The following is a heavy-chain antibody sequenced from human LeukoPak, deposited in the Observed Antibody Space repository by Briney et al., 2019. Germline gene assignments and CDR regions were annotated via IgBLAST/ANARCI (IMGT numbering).Heavy chain of an antibody. CDR3: ARDYRLVRGGNYYYLDV. Sequence: KPSETLSLTCTVSGGSISNYYWSWIRQPAGKGLEWIGRIYISENTNYNPSLKSRVTMSVDTSKNQFSLKLTSVTAADTAVYYCARDYRLVRGGNYYYLDVWGKGTTVTISS. V-gene: IGHV4-4*07. CDR2: IYISENT. D-gene: IGHD3-10*01. CDR1: GGSISNYY. J-gene: IGHJ6*03.